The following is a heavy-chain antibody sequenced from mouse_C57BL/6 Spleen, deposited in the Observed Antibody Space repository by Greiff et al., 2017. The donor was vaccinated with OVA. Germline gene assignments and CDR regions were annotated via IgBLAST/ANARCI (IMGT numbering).Heavy chain of an antibody. Sequence: EVQVVESEGGLVQPGSSMKLSCTASGFTFSDYYMAWVRQVPEKGLEWVANINYDGSSTYYLDSLKSRFIISRDNAKNILYLQMSSLKSEDTATYYCARGRYWFAYWGQGTLVTVSA. D-gene: IGHD1-1*01. CDR3: ARGRYWFAY. CDR2: INYDGSST. J-gene: IGHJ3*01. V-gene: IGHV5-16*01. CDR1: GFTFSDYY.